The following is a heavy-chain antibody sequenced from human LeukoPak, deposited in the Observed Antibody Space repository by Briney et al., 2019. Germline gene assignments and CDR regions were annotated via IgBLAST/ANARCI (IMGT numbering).Heavy chain of an antibody. Sequence: ASVKVSCKASGYTFTSYGISWVRQAPGQGLEGMGWISAYNGNTNYAQKLQGRVTMTTDTSTSTAYMELRSLRSDDTAVYYCARDWYQLLLVGWFDPWGQGTLVTVSS. D-gene: IGHD2-2*01. J-gene: IGHJ5*02. CDR3: ARDWYQLLLVGWFDP. CDR2: ISAYNGNT. V-gene: IGHV1-18*01. CDR1: GYTFTSYG.